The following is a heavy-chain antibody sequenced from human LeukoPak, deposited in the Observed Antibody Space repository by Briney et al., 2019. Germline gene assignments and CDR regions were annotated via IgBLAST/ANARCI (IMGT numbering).Heavy chain of an antibody. V-gene: IGHV4-34*01. CDR2: INHSGST. Sequence: PSETLSLTCAVYGGSFTNYYWSWIRQPPGKVLEWIGEINHSGSTNYKPSLKSRVTISLDTSKSQFSLKLSSVTAADTAVYYCARGRGRAALITTSRRSFWFDSWGQGTLVTVSS. D-gene: IGHD3-22*01. CDR1: GGSFTNYY. CDR3: ARGRGRAALITTSRRSFWFDS. J-gene: IGHJ5*01.